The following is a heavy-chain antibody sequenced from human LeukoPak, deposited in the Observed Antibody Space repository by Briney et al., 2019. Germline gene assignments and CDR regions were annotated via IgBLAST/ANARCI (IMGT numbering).Heavy chain of an antibody. V-gene: IGHV3-21*01. CDR2: ISSSSSYI. CDR3: ARGEASITIFGVVIKVERENYYYYYMDV. D-gene: IGHD3-3*01. Sequence: PGGSLRLSCAASGFTFSSYSMTWVRQAPGKGLEWVSSISSSSSYIYYADSVKGRFTISRDNAKNSLYLQMNSLRAEDTAVYYCARGEASITIFGVVIKVERENYYYYYMDVWGKGTTVTVSS. J-gene: IGHJ6*03. CDR1: GFTFSSYS.